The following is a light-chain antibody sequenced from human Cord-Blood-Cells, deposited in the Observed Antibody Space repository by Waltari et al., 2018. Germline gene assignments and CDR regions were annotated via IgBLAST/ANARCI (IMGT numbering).Light chain of an antibody. CDR1: SSNIASNT. CDR2: SNH. CDR3: AACDDSLNGYV. V-gene: IGLV1-44*01. Sequence: QPVLTHPPSASGTTGPRVTIPCSGSSSNIASNTVNWYQLLPGTAPKLLNYSNHQRPSGVPDRFSGSKSCPSASLAISGLQSADEADYYCAACDDSLNGYVFGTGTKVTVL. J-gene: IGLJ1*01.